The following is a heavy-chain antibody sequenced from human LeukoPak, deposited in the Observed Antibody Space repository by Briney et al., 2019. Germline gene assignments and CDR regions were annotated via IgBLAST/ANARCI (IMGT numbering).Heavy chain of an antibody. V-gene: IGHV1-18*01. CDR3: ATAGGGPHSSSWSRRFPPYYYYMDV. J-gene: IGHJ6*03. D-gene: IGHD6-13*01. CDR1: GYTFTSYG. CDR2: ISAYNGNT. Sequence: GASVKVSCKASGYTFTSYGISWVRQAPGQGLEWMGWISAYNGNTNYAQKLQGRVTMTTDTSTSTAHMELSSLRSEDTAVYYCATAGGGPHSSSWSRRFPPYYYYMDVWGKGTTVTISS.